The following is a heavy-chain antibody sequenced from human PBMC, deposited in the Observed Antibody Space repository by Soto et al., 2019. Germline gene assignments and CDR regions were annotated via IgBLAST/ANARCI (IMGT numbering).Heavy chain of an antibody. CDR1: GLTFCSYA. CDR3: ARDLKMYSSGWYGVLSDY. CDR2: ISSNGGST. J-gene: IGHJ4*02. Sequence: GGSLRLSCSASGLTFCSYAVHWVRTAPEKGLEYVSAISSNGGSTYYANSVKGRFTISRDNSKNTLYLQMGSLRAEDMAVYYCARDLKMYSSGWYGVLSDYWGQGTLVTAPQ. D-gene: IGHD6-19*01. V-gene: IGHV3-64*01.